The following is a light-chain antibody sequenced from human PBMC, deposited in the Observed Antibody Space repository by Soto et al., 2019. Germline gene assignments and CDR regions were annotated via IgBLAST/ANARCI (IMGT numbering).Light chain of an antibody. J-gene: IGKJ2*02. CDR1: QSVSSN. V-gene: IGKV3-15*01. Sequence: EIVMTQSTATLSVSPGERATLSCRASQSVSSNLAWYQQKPDQAPRLLIYGASTRATGIPARFSGSGSGTEFTLTISSLQSEDFAVYYCQQYNNWPPGTFGQGTKLEIK. CDR2: GAS. CDR3: QQYNNWPPGT.